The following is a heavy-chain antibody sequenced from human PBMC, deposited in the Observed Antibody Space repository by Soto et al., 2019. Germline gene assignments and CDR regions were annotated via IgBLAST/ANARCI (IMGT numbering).Heavy chain of an antibody. CDR2: IDAGNGNT. CDR3: ARDSLGNVDF. CDR1: GYTFTTYV. D-gene: IGHD3-16*02. J-gene: IGHJ4*02. V-gene: IGHV1-3*01. Sequence: ASVKVSCKASGYTFTTYVMHWVRQAPGQRLEWMGWIDAGNGNTRYSQNFQGRVTITRDTSASTAYMEVSSLRSEDTAVYYCARDSLGNVDFWGQGTLVTVYS.